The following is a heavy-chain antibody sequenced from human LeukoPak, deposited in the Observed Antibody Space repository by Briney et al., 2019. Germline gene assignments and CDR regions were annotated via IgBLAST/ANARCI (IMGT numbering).Heavy chain of an antibody. V-gene: IGHV1-18*01. Sequence: ASVKVSCKASGYTFTSYGISWVRQAPGQGREWMGWISAYNGNTNYAQKLQGRVTMTTDTSTSTAYMELRSLRPDDTAVYYCARGLSAYYDSSGYYGLGYWGQGTLVTVSS. D-gene: IGHD3-22*01. CDR2: ISAYNGNT. CDR1: GYTFTSYG. J-gene: IGHJ4*02. CDR3: ARGLSAYYDSSGYYGLGY.